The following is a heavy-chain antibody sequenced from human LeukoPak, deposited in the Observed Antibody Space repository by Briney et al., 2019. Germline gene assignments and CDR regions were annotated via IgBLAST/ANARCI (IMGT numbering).Heavy chain of an antibody. J-gene: IGHJ4*02. CDR2: IYSGGST. CDR3: ATGERMVRGDGVDY. CDR1: GFTVSSNY. V-gene: IGHV3-53*01. Sequence: GGSLRLSCAASGFTVSSNYMSWVRQAPGKGLEWVSVIYSGGSTYYADSVKGRFTISRHNSKNTLYLQMNSLRAEDTAVYFCATGERMVRGDGVDYWGQGTLVTVSS. D-gene: IGHD3-10*01.